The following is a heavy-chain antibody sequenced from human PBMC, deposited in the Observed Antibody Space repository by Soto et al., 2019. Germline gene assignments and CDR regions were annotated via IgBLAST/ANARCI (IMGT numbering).Heavy chain of an antibody. V-gene: IGHV3-23*01. CDR2: ISGSGGST. Sequence: LRLSCAASGFTFRSYAMSWVRQAPGKGLEWVSAISGSGGSTYYADSVKGRFTISRDNSKNTLYLQMNSLRAEDTAVYYCAKDQQWLANNWFDPWGQGTLVTVSS. CDR3: AKDQQWLANNWFDP. CDR1: GFTFRSYA. D-gene: IGHD6-19*01. J-gene: IGHJ5*02.